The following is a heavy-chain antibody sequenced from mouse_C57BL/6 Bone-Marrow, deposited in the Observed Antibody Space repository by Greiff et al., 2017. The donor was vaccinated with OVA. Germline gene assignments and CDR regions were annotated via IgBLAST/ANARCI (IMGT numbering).Heavy chain of an antibody. V-gene: IGHV14-4*01. CDR2: IDPENGDT. CDR3: TTPYGNFD. J-gene: IGHJ2*01. D-gene: IGHD2-1*01. Sequence: EVQLQQSGAELVRPGASVKLSCTASGFNIKDDYMHWVKQRPEQGLEWIGWIDPENGDTEYASKFQGKATITADTSSNTAYLQLSSLTSEDTAVYYCTTPYGNFDWGQGTTLTVSS. CDR1: GFNIKDDY.